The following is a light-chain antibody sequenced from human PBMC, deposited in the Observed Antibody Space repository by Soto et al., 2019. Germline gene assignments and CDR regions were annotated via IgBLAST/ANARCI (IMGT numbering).Light chain of an antibody. V-gene: IGLV2-14*01. Sequence: QSALTQPASVSGSPGQSITISCTGTSSDIGSYNYVSWYQQHPGKAPKFMIYDVTSRPSGVSSRFSGSKSGNTASLTISGLQAEDEADYYGSSYTTTVTRGVVFGGGTKLTVL. CDR3: SSYTTTVTRGVV. CDR2: DVT. J-gene: IGLJ3*02. CDR1: SSDIGSYNY.